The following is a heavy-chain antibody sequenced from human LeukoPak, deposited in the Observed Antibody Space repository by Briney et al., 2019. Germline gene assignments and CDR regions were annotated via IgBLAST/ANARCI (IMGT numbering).Heavy chain of an antibody. CDR2: INHSGST. J-gene: IGHJ4*02. D-gene: IGHD3-22*01. Sequence: KPSETLSLTCAVYGGSFSGYYWSWIRQPPGKGLEWIGEINHSGSTNYNPSLESRVTISVDASKNQFSLKLSSVTAADTAVYYCAREGENPYDSSGYYSSGYNYWGQGTLVTVSS. CDR1: GGSFSGYY. V-gene: IGHV4-34*01. CDR3: AREGENPYDSSGYYSSGYNY.